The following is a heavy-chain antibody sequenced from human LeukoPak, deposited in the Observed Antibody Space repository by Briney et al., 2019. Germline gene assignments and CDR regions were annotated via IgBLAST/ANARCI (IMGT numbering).Heavy chain of an antibody. CDR2: ISGSGGST. CDR1: GFTFSSYA. Sequence: GGSLRLSCAASGFTFSSYAMSWVRQAPGKGLEWVSAISGSGGSTYYADSVKGRFTISRDNSKNTLYLQMNSLRAEDTAVYYCARASVGTTDWYFDFWGRGTLVTVSS. J-gene: IGHJ2*01. CDR3: ARASVGTTDWYFDF. D-gene: IGHD2-2*01. V-gene: IGHV3-23*01.